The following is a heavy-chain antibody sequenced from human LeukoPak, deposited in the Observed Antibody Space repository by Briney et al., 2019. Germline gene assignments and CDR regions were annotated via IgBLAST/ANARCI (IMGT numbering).Heavy chain of an antibody. D-gene: IGHD3-3*01. Sequence: SETLSLTCTVSGGSISSGSYYWGWIRQPPGKGLEWIGSIYYSGSTYYNPSLKSRVTISVDTSKNQFSLKLSSVTAADTAVYYCAREKKRVYYFDYWGQGTLVTVSS. CDR3: AREKKRVYYFDY. CDR1: GGSISSGSYY. CDR2: IYYSGST. V-gene: IGHV4-39*07. J-gene: IGHJ4*02.